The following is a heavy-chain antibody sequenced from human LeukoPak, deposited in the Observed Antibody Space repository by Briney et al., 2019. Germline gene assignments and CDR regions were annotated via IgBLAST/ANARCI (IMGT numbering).Heavy chain of an antibody. CDR1: GGSFRGYY. V-gene: IGHV4-34*01. D-gene: IGHD3-10*01. CDR3: ARGSAMVRGVDY. J-gene: IGHJ4*02. CDR2: INHSGST. Sequence: SETLSLTCAVYGGSFRGYYWSWIRQPPPKGLEWIGEINHSGSTNYNPSLKSRVTISVDTSKNQFSLKLSSATAADTAVYYCARGSAMVRGVDYWGQGTLVTVSS.